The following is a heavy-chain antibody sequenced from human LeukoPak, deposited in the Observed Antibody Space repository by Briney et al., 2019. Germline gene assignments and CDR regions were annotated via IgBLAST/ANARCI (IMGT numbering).Heavy chain of an antibody. J-gene: IGHJ4*02. Sequence: PGGSLRLSCAASGLTFSDYYMTWIRQAPGKGLEWVSSISGSGTTTYSADSVRGRFTVSRDNAKNSVFLYMNSLRAEDTAVYYCAIKITMIVVVPYFDYWGQGTLVTVSS. D-gene: IGHD3-22*01. CDR2: ISGSGTTT. CDR1: GLTFSDYY. CDR3: AIKITMIVVVPYFDY. V-gene: IGHV3-11*04.